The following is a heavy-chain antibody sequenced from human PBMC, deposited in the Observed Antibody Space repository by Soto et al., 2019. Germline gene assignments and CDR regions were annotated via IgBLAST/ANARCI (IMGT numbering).Heavy chain of an antibody. J-gene: IGHJ4*02. D-gene: IGHD2-21*01. Sequence: QVQLRQSGPRLARPSGTLSLTCVVSGDSISSTHWWTWVRQTPGTGLEWIGEVYHTGSTKYNPSLKNRVTTSLDKSNNHFSLNLKSLTAADTAVYYCATLPPRIVVTILPIPSWGQGTQVTVSS. V-gene: IGHV4-4*02. CDR1: GDSISSTHW. CDR2: VYHTGST. CDR3: ATLPPRIVVTILPIPS.